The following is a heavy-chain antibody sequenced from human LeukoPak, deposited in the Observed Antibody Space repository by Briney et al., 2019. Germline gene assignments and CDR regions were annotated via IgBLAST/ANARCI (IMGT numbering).Heavy chain of an antibody. CDR1: GFTFRKHH. CDR2: IRNKANGNNT. Sequence: GGSLRLSCAASGFTFRKHHMDWVRQAPGKGLEWVGRIRNKANGNNTQYAASVKGRFTISRDDSNNSLFLQMNSLKTEDTAVYYCTRFKYDSSGYYVGGDYWGQGTLVLVSS. D-gene: IGHD3-22*01. V-gene: IGHV3-72*01. J-gene: IGHJ4*02. CDR3: TRFKYDSSGYYVGGDY.